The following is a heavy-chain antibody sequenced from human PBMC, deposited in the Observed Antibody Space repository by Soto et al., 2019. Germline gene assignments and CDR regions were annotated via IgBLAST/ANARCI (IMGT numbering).Heavy chain of an antibody. Sequence: QLQLQESGPGLVKPSETLSLTCTVSGGSVSSGSYYWGWIRQPPGQGLEWIGSIYYGGSTYYNPSLKSPVTISVDTSKKQFSLKLSSVTAADTAVYYCARHWFVTIFIWGQGTMVTVSS. V-gene: IGHV4-39*01. J-gene: IGHJ3*02. CDR2: IYYGGST. CDR3: ARHWFVTIFI. CDR1: GGSVSSGSYY. D-gene: IGHD3-9*01.